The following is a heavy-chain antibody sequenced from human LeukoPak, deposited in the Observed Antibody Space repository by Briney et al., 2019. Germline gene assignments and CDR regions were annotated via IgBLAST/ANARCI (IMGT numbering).Heavy chain of an antibody. CDR3: ARGSITIFGVAPPYYYYMDV. J-gene: IGHJ6*03. D-gene: IGHD3-3*01. Sequence: ASVKVSCKASGGTFSSYAISWVRQAPGQGLEWMGGIIPIFGTANYAQKFQGRVTITADESTSTAYMELSSLRSEDTAVYYCARGSITIFGVAPPYYYYMDVWGKGTTVTVSS. CDR2: IIPIFGTA. V-gene: IGHV1-69*13. CDR1: GGTFSSYA.